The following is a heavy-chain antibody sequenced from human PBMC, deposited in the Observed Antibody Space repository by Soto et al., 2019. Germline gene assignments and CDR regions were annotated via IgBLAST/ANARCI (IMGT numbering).Heavy chain of an antibody. D-gene: IGHD2-15*01. J-gene: IGHJ4*02. CDR1: GDSISGYY. V-gene: IGHV4-59*01. Sequence: PSETLSLTCTVSGDSISGYYWTWIRQPPGRGLEWLGYIYYIGNTNYNPSLMSRVTISVDTSKNQFSLRLNSVTAADTAVYYCAIQTVVTNEAPGPIDFWGQGTLVTVSS. CDR2: IYYIGNT. CDR3: AIQTVVTNEAPGPIDF.